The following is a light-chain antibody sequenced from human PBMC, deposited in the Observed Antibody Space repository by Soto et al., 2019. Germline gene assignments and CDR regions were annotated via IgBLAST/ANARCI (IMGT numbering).Light chain of an antibody. V-gene: IGKV3-11*01. CDR3: QQRSYSPPT. CDR1: QSVSSF. Sequence: EIVLTQSPATLSLSPGERATLSCRASQSVSSFLAWYQQKPGQAPRLLIYDASNSATGIPARFSGSGSGTDFTLTISSLEPEDFAVYYCQQRSYSPPTFGQGTKVEIK. J-gene: IGKJ1*01. CDR2: DAS.